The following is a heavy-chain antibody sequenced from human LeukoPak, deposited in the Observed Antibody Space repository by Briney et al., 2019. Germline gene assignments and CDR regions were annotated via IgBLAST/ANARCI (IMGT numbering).Heavy chain of an antibody. CDR1: GFTFSSYW. CDR2: INSDGSST. Sequence: GGSLRLSWAASGFTFSSYWMHWVRQAPGKGLVWVSRINSDGSSTSYADSVKGRFTISRDNAKNTLYLQMNSLRAEDTAVYYCARDSGYSSLFDYWGQGTLVTVSS. V-gene: IGHV3-74*01. J-gene: IGHJ4*02. CDR3: ARDSGYSSLFDY. D-gene: IGHD5-18*01.